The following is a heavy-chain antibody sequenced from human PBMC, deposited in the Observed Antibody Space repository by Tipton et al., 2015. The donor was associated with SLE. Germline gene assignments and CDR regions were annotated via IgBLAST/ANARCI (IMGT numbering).Heavy chain of an antibody. CDR3: ARDKAGDTMVGSVGSCLDY. Sequence: QVQLVQSGAEVKKPGASVTVSCKASGYTFTSYAIGWLRQAPGQGLEWMGWISPYNHNTDYAQKFQGRVTMTTDTSTNAAYLELRSLRSDDTAVYYCARDKAGDTMVGSVGSCLDYWGQGTLVTVSS. CDR1: GYTFTSYA. J-gene: IGHJ4*02. D-gene: IGHD3-10*01. CDR2: ISPYNHNT. V-gene: IGHV1-18*01.